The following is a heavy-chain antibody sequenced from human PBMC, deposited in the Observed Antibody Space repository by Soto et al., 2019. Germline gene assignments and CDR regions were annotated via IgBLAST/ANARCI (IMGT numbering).Heavy chain of an antibody. V-gene: IGHV3-30*18. CDR2: ISYDGSNK. D-gene: IGHD3-10*01. Sequence: GGSLRLSCAASGFTFSSYGMHWVRQAPGKGLEWVAVISYDGSNKYYADSVKGRFTISRDNSKNTLYLQMNSLRAEDTAVYYCAKGIISGEGTDYYYYYGMDVWGQGTTVTVS. CDR1: GFTFSSYG. J-gene: IGHJ6*02. CDR3: AKGIISGEGTDYYYYYGMDV.